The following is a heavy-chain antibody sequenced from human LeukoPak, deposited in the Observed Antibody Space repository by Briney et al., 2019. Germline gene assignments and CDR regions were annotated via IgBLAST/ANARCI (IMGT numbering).Heavy chain of an antibody. V-gene: IGHV5-51*01. CDR3: ARLGVLVSAPKLRFSFDP. Sequence: GESLKISCKGSGYTFTNYWLGWVRQMPGKGLEWMGIIYPGDSDTRYSPSFQGQVTIPADKPISTAYLRWSSLKASDPAIYYCARLGVLVSAPKLRFSFDPGGREPLVTVSS. CDR1: GYTFTNYW. J-gene: IGHJ5*02. CDR2: IYPGDSDT. D-gene: IGHD3-3*01.